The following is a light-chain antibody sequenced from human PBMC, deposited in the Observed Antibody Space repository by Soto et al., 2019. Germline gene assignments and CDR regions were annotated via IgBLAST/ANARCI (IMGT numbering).Light chain of an antibody. CDR1: QSISNY. J-gene: IGKJ1*01. V-gene: IGKV1-39*01. CDR2: AAS. Sequence: DIQMTQSPSSLSASGGDRVTITCRASQSISNYLNWYQQKPGKAPNLLIYAASSLQSGVPSRFSGSGSETEFTLTISSLQPEDFETYYCQQGYSSPPTFGQGTKVEVK. CDR3: QQGYSSPPT.